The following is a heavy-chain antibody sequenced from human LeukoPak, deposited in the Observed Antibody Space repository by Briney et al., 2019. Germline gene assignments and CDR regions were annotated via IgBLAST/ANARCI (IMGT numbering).Heavy chain of an antibody. CDR2: IHYSGST. V-gene: IGHV4-34*01. Sequence: PSPNLSLTYADYGRCFRGYSWSWIRQPPAKGLEWTGSIHYSGSTYYNPSLQGRVPICVDTSKHQFSLKLSSVTAADTAVYYCAPYISSWYFSPDNWFDPLVQGTLVTFSS. D-gene: IGHD6-13*01. J-gene: IGHJ5*02. CDR3: APYISSWYFSPDNWFDP. CDR1: GRCFRGYS.